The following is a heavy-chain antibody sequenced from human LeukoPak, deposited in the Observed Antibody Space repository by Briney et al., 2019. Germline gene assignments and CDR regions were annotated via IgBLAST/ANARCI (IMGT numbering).Heavy chain of an antibody. CDR1: GFTFSSYS. V-gene: IGHV3-48*04. CDR3: ARGRLVYDFWSGGDIRHNWFDP. J-gene: IGHJ5*02. Sequence: PGGSLRLSCAASGFTFSSYSMNWVRQAPGKGLEWVSYISSSSSTIYYADSVKGRFTISRDNAKNSLYLQMNSLRAEDTAVYYCARGRLVYDFWSGGDIRHNWFDPWGQGTLVTVSS. D-gene: IGHD3-3*01. CDR2: ISSSSSTI.